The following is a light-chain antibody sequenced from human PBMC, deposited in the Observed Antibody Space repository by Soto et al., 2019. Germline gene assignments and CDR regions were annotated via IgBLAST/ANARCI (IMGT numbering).Light chain of an antibody. J-gene: IGLJ3*02. CDR1: SSKIGAGYD. CDR2: GNS. V-gene: IGLV1-40*01. CDR3: QSYDSSLSGWV. Sequence: QSVLTQPPSVSGAPGQRVTISCTGSSSKIGAGYDVHWYQQLPGTAPKLLIYGNSNRPSGVPDRFSGSKSGTSASLAITGLRAEDEAYYYCQSYDSSLSGWVFGGGTKLTVL.